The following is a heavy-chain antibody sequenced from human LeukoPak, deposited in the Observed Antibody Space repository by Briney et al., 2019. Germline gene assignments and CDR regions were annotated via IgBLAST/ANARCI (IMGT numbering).Heavy chain of an antibody. V-gene: IGHV3-66*01. CDR1: GFTFSNYG. D-gene: IGHD3-22*01. Sequence: PGTSLRLSCAASGFTFSNYGMHWVRQAPGKGLEWVSVIYSGGSTYYADSVKGRFTISRDNSKNTLYLQMNSLRAEDTAVYYCARDMSYYDSTSDYWGQGTLVTVSS. J-gene: IGHJ4*02. CDR3: ARDMSYYDSTSDY. CDR2: IYSGGST.